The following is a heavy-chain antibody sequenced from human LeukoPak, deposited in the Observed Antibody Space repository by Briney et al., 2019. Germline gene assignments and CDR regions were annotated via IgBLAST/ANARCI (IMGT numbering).Heavy chain of an antibody. CDR1: GGSVSTSDYY. V-gene: IGHV4-39*07. CDR2: VFYTGKT. J-gene: IGHJ4*02. Sequence: SETLSLTCTVSGGSVSTSDYYWGWIRQSPVKGLEWIGDVFYTGKTNYNPPLRGRATISIDTSKNQFSLKLTYVTAADSAVYYCARVFDSGGQGTLVTVSS. CDR3: ARVFDS.